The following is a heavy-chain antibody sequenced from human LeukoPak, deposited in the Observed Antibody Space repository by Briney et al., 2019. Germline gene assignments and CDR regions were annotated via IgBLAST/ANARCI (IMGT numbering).Heavy chain of an antibody. J-gene: IGHJ4*02. Sequence: PSETLSLTCTVSGVSISTYYWTWIRQPPGKGLEWIGNIDYSGNTKYNPSLKSRVTISVDTSKNHFSLKLSSVTAADTAVYYCARWYYDSSGYRYFDYWGQGTLVTVSS. CDR3: ARWYYDSSGYRYFDY. CDR1: GVSISTYY. V-gene: IGHV4-59*12. CDR2: IDYSGNT. D-gene: IGHD3-22*01.